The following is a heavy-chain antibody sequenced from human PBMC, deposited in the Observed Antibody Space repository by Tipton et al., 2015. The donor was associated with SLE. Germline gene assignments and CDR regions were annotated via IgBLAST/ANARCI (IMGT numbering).Heavy chain of an antibody. J-gene: IGHJ1*01. CDR3: ARLVFGSSSRFFQH. D-gene: IGHD6-6*01. CDR1: GFTFSSYD. CDR2: IRYDGSNK. Sequence: SLRLSCAGSGFTFSSYDMHWVRQAPGKGLEWVAFIRYDGSNKYYADSVKGRFTISRDNAKNSLYLQMNSLRAEDTAVYYCARLVFGSSSRFFQHWGQGTLVTVSS. V-gene: IGHV3-33*08.